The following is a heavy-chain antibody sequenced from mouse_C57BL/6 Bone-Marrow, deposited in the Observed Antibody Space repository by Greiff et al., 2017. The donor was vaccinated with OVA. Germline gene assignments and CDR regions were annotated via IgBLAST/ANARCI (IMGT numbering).Heavy chain of an antibody. CDR3: SLSGPWIAY. Sequence: EVQLQQSGAELVRPGASVKLSCTASGFNIKDDYMHWVKQRPEQGLEWIGWIDPENGDTEYASKFQGKATITADTSSNTAYLQLSSLTSADDAVYDYSLSGPWIAYWGQGTLVTVSA. CDR1: GFNIKDDY. D-gene: IGHD3-1*01. V-gene: IGHV14-4*01. CDR2: IDPENGDT. J-gene: IGHJ3*01.